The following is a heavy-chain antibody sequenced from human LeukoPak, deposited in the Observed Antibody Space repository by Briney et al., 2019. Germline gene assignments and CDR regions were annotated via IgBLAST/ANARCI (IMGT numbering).Heavy chain of an antibody. CDR3: AIGFHYYDSSGYYQSPDY. J-gene: IGHJ4*02. D-gene: IGHD3-22*01. CDR1: GGSISTDY. V-gene: IGHV4-59*08. CDR2: NHYTGST. Sequence: SETLSLTCTVFGGSISTDYWTWIRQPPGKGLEWIGYNHYTGSTNHNPSLKSRVTMSVDTSKNQFSLKLSSVTAADTAVYYCAIGFHYYDSSGYYQSPDYWGQGTLVTVSS.